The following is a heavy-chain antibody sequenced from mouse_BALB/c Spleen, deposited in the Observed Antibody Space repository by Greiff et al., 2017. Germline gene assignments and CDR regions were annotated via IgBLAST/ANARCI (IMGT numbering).Heavy chain of an antibody. V-gene: IGHV14-4*02. CDR1: GFNIKDYY. CDR2: IDPENGDT. J-gene: IGHJ1*01. D-gene: IGHD2-3*01. Sequence: VQLQQSGAELVRSGASVKLSCTASGFNIKDYYMHWVKQRPEQGLEWIGWIDPENGDTEYAPKFQGKATMTADTSSNTAYLQLSSLTSEDTAVYYCNARGWVLSFDVWGAGTTVTVSS. CDR3: NARGWVLSFDV.